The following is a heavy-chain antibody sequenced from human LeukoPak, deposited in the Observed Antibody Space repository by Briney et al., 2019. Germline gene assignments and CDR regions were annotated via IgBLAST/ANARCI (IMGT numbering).Heavy chain of an antibody. V-gene: IGHV4-59*01. D-gene: IGHD3-10*01. CDR3: ARDGRGEFDP. Sequence: SETLSLTCTVSGGSISSYYWSWIRQPPGKGLEWIGYIYYSGSTNYNTSLKSRVTISVDTSKTQFSLKLSSVTAADTAVYYCARDGRGEFDPWGQGTLVTVSS. CDR2: IYYSGST. CDR1: GGSISSYY. J-gene: IGHJ5*02.